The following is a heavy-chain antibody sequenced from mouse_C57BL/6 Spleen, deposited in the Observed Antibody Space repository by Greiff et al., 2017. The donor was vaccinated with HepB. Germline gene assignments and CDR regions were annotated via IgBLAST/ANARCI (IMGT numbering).Heavy chain of an antibody. CDR1: GSSLTSYG. J-gene: IGHJ2*01. D-gene: IGHD2-1*01. CDR3: AKGAYGNFFDY. CDR2: IWGDGST. V-gene: IGHV2-3*01. Sequence: QVHVKQSGPGLVAPSQSLSITCTVSGSSLTSYGVSWVRQPPGKGLEWLGVIWGDGSTNYHSALISRLSISKDNSKSQVFLKLNSLQTDDTATYYGAKGAYGNFFDYWGQGTTLTVSS.